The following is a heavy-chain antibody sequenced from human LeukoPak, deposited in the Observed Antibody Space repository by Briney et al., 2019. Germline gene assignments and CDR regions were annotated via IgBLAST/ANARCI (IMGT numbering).Heavy chain of an antibody. Sequence: SETLSLTCTVSGGSISSYYWSWIRQPPGKGLEWIGYIYYSGSTNYNPSLKSRVTISVDTSKNQFSLKLSSVTAADTAVYYCARGVVPAAPTLFAYWGQEPWSPSPQ. V-gene: IGHV4-59*01. CDR1: GGSISSYY. D-gene: IGHD2-2*01. CDR3: ARGVVPAAPTLFAY. J-gene: IGHJ4*01. CDR2: IYYSGST.